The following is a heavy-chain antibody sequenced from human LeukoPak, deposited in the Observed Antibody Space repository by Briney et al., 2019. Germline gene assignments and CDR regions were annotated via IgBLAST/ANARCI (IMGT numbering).Heavy chain of an antibody. J-gene: IGHJ4*02. CDR1: GFTFSSYS. Sequence: GGSLRLSCAASGFTFSSYSMNWVRQAPGKGLEWVSSISSSSSYIYYADSVKGRVTISRDNAKNSLYLQMNSLRAEDTAVYYWARKGRGYSYGFDYWGQGTLVTVSS. CDR3: ARKGRGYSYGFDY. CDR2: ISSSSSYI. V-gene: IGHV3-21*01. D-gene: IGHD5-18*01.